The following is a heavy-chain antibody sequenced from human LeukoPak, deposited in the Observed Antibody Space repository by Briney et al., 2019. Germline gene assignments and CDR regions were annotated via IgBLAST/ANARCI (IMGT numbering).Heavy chain of an antibody. V-gene: IGHV3-23*01. CDR2: ITGNGGTT. J-gene: IGHJ3*02. CDR3: ARDGGYCSGGSCYGGAFDI. Sequence: SGGSLRLSCVASGFTFSGYAMSWVRQVPGKGLNWVTAITGNGGTTYYADSVKGRFTISRDNSKNTLYLQMNSLRAEDTAVYYCARDGGYCSGGSCYGGAFDIWGQGTMVTVSS. CDR1: GFTFSGYA. D-gene: IGHD2-15*01.